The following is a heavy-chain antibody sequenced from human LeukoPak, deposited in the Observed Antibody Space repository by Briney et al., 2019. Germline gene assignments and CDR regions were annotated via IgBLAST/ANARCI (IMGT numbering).Heavy chain of an antibody. CDR2: ISYDGSNK. Sequence: GGSLRLSCAASGFAFSSYGMHWVRQAPGKGLEWVAVISYDGSNKYYADSVKGRFTISRDNSKNTLYLQMNSLRAEDTAVYYCAKGVDIVVVVAAHSEYYFDYWGQGTLVTVSS. V-gene: IGHV3-30*18. D-gene: IGHD2-15*01. CDR1: GFAFSSYG. CDR3: AKGVDIVVVVAAHSEYYFDY. J-gene: IGHJ4*02.